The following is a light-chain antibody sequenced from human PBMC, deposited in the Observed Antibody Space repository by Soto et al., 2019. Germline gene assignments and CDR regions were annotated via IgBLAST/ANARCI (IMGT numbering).Light chain of an antibody. Sequence: QLVLTQPPSASRTPGQRVTIPCSGSSSDIGSNSVNWYQQFPGTAPKVLIYSNYQRPSGVPDRFSGSKSGTSASLAISGLQSEDEADYYCAAWDDRLSDLLFGGGTKLTVL. J-gene: IGLJ2*01. CDR3: AAWDDRLSDLL. CDR1: SSDIGSNS. V-gene: IGLV1-44*01. CDR2: SNY.